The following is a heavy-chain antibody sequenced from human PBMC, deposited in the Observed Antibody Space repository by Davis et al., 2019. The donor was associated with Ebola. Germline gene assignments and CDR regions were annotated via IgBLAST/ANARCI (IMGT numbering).Heavy chain of an antibody. D-gene: IGHD3-22*01. CDR1: GFTFSDYY. Sequence: SLKISCAASGFTFSDYYMSWIRQAPGKGPEWVSYIISNSTNKKYADSVKGRFTISRDDAKNSLYLQMNSLRAEDTAVYYCAREAYYYDSTGYYYDIPDLFDYWGQGTLVTVSS. CDR2: IISNSTNK. CDR3: AREAYYYDSTGYYYDIPDLFDY. V-gene: IGHV3-11*06. J-gene: IGHJ4*02.